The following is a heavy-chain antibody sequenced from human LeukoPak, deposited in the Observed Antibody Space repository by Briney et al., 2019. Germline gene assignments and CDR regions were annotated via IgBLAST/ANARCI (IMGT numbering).Heavy chain of an antibody. Sequence: GGSLRLSCAASGFTFSSYWMSWVRQAPGKGLEWVANIKQDGSEKYYVDSVKGRFTISRDNAKNSLYLQMNSLRAEDTAVYYCAREGSGYYYRKYYFDYWGQGTLVTVSS. J-gene: IGHJ4*02. CDR2: IKQDGSEK. CDR3: AREGSGYYYRKYYFDY. CDR1: GFTFSSYW. V-gene: IGHV3-7*01. D-gene: IGHD3-22*01.